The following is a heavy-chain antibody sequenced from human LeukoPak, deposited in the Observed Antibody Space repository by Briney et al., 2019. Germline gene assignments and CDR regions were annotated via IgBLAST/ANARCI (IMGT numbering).Heavy chain of an antibody. CDR2: IWYDGSNK. CDR3: ASARQWYYYGSGPTDNWFDP. D-gene: IGHD3-10*01. Sequence: GGSLRLSCAASGFTFSSYGMHWVRQAPGKGLEWVAVIWYDGSNKYYVDSVKGRFTVSRDSSKNTLYLQMNSLRAEDTAVYYCASARQWYYYGSGPTDNWFDPWGQGTLVTVSS. J-gene: IGHJ5*02. CDR1: GFTFSSYG. V-gene: IGHV3-33*01.